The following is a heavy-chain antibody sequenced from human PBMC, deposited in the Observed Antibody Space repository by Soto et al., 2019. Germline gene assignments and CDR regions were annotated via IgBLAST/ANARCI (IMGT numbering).Heavy chain of an antibody. CDR1: GYTFTSYY. CDR2: INPSGGST. D-gene: IGHD5-12*01. CDR3: ARVAGIVATHSGWFDP. J-gene: IGHJ5*02. Sequence: QVQLVQSGAEVKKPGASVKVSCKASGYTFTSYYMHWVRQAPGQGLEWMGIINPSGGSTSYAQKFQGRVTMTSDTSTSTVYMELSSLRSEDTAVYYCARVAGIVATHSGWFDPWGQGTLVTVSS. V-gene: IGHV1-46*03.